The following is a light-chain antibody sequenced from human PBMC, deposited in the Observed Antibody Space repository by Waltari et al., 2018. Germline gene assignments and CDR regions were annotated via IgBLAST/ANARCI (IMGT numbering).Light chain of an antibody. Sequence: QSTLTQPASVSGSRGQTITISCTGTSSDIGGYDFVSWYQQFPGKAPKLFIYDVNNRPSGGSDRFSGFKSGNTASLTISGLQTEDEAEYYCSSYTSTNTHVVFGGGTKLTVL. J-gene: IGLJ2*01. CDR1: SSDIGGYDF. CDR2: DVN. CDR3: SSYTSTNTHVV. V-gene: IGLV2-14*03.